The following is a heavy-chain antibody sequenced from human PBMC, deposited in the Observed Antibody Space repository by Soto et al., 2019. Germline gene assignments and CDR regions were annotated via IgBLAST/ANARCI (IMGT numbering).Heavy chain of an antibody. D-gene: IGHD6-13*01. J-gene: IGHJ2*01. V-gene: IGHV3-23*01. CDR2: ISGSGGST. CDR1: GFTFSSYA. CDR3: AKAGQQLVLGGYFDL. Sequence: EVQLLESGGGLVQPGGSLRLSCAASGFTFSSYAMSWVRQAPGKGLAWVSAISGSGGSTYYADSVKGRFTISRDNSKNTLYLQMNSLRAEDTAVYYCAKAGQQLVLGGYFDLWGRGTLVTVSS.